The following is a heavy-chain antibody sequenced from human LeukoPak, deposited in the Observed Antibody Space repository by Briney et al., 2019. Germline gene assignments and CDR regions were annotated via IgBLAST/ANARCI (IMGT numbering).Heavy chain of an antibody. J-gene: IGHJ4*02. Sequence: PGVSLRLSCAASGFTFSSYAMSWVRQAPGKGLEWVSAISSSGGNTYYADSVKGRFTISRDNSKNTLYLQMNSLRAEDTAVYYCAQVVVAAGVNYWGQGTLVTVSS. V-gene: IGHV3-23*01. D-gene: IGHD6-13*01. CDR3: AQVVVAAGVNY. CDR1: GFTFSSYA. CDR2: ISSSGGNT.